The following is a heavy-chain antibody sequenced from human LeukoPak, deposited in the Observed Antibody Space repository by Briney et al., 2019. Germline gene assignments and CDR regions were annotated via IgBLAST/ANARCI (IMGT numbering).Heavy chain of an antibody. V-gene: IGHV3-7*01. Sequence: PGGSLRLSCAASGFTFSSYWMSWVRQAPGKGLEWVANIKQDGSEKYYADSVKGRFTISRDNSKNTLYLQMNSLRAEDTAVYYCARDLGPGTPIDYWGQGTLVTVSS. CDR2: IKQDGSEK. D-gene: IGHD1-1*01. CDR1: GFTFSSYW. J-gene: IGHJ4*02. CDR3: ARDLGPGTPIDY.